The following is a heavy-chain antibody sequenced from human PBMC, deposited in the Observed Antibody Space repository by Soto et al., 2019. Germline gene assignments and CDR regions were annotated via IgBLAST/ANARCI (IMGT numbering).Heavy chain of an antibody. J-gene: IGHJ4*02. CDR2: IYYSGST. D-gene: IGHD1-26*01. V-gene: IGHV4-31*03. Sequence: SETLSLTGTVSGGSISSGGYYWSWMRQHPGKGLEWIGYIYYSGSTYYNPSLKSRVTISVDTSKNQFSLKLSSVTAADTAVYYCARANLRFGSLSPWYFDYWGQGTLVTVSS. CDR3: ARANLRFGSLSPWYFDY. CDR1: GGSISSGGYY.